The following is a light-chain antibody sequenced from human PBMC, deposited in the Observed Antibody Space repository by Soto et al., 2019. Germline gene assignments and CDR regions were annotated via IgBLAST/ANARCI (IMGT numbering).Light chain of an antibody. CDR1: SSDLAIYNY. Sequence: QSALTQPASVSGSPGQSITISCTGTSSDLAIYNYVSWYQQRPGKAPKLMIYQVTNRPSGVSNRFSGSRSGNTASLTISGLQAEDEADYYCSSYTDSSNYVFGTGTKVTLL. V-gene: IGLV2-14*01. CDR2: QVT. CDR3: SSYTDSSNYV. J-gene: IGLJ1*01.